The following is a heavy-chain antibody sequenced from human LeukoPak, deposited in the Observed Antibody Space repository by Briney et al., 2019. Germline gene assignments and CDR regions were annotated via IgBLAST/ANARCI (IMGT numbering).Heavy chain of an antibody. CDR2: ISWNSGSI. D-gene: IGHD6-13*01. CDR3: ASLSTGSSSPAHGY. Sequence: CRSLRLSCAASGFTFDDYAMHWVRQAPGKGLEWVSGISWNSGSIGYADSVKGRFTISRDNAKNSLYLQMNSLRAEDTALYYCASLSTGSSSPAHGYWGQGTLVTVSS. CDR1: GFTFDDYA. V-gene: IGHV3-9*01. J-gene: IGHJ4*02.